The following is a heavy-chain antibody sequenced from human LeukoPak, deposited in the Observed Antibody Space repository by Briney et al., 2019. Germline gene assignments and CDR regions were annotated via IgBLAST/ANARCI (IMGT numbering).Heavy chain of an antibody. V-gene: IGHV4-39*07. D-gene: IGHD5-18*01. CDR2: IYYSGST. CDR3: SRSSYGYRGGYYFDY. Sequence: SETLSLTSTVSAGSISSSSYYWGWTRQPPGKGLEWIGSIYYSGSTYYNPSLKRRVTISVDTSKHKFSLKLSSVTAADTAVYYCSRSSYGYRGGYYFDYWGQGTLVTVSS. CDR1: AGSISSSSYY. J-gene: IGHJ4*02.